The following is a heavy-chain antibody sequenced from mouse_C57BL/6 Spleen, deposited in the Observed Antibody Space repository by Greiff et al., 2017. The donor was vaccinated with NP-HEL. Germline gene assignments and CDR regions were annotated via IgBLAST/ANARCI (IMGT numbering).Heavy chain of an antibody. J-gene: IGHJ2*01. Sequence: QVQLKESGPGLVQPSQSLSITCTVSGFSLTSYGVHWVRQSPGKGLEWLGVIWSGGSTDYNAAFISRLSISKDNSKSQVFFKMNSLQADDTAIYYCARKDGNYGLFDYWGQGTTLTVSS. D-gene: IGHD2-1*01. CDR3: ARKDGNYGLFDY. V-gene: IGHV2-2*01. CDR1: GFSLTSYG. CDR2: IWSGGST.